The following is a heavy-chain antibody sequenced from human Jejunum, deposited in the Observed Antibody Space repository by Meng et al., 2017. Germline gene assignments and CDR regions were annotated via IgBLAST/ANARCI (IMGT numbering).Heavy chain of an antibody. Sequence: GGSLRLSCTASEFTLSDSWVHWVRQVPGKGLVWVSRINGDGTTTDYADSVKGRFTISRDKAKNTVFLQMNSLRADDTAIYYCGRGFHCSGDSCTPPFDYWGQGTLVTVSS. CDR1: EFTLSDSW. D-gene: IGHD2-15*01. CDR2: INGDGTTT. V-gene: IGHV3-74*01. CDR3: GRGFHCSGDSCTPPFDY. J-gene: IGHJ4*02.